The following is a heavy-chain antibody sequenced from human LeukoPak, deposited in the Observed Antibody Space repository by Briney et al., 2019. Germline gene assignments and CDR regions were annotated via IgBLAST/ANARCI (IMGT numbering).Heavy chain of an antibody. V-gene: IGHV4-39*02. CDR2: IYYTGST. CDR3: ARHVVN. D-gene: IGHD2-21*01. Sequence: SETLSLTCTVSGDSISSSTYYWGWLRQPPGKGLEWMGNIYYTGSTSYNPSLKRRVTISVDLSKNYFSLTLSSVTAADTAVYYCARHVVNWGQGTLVTVSS. J-gene: IGHJ4*02. CDR1: GDSISSSTYY.